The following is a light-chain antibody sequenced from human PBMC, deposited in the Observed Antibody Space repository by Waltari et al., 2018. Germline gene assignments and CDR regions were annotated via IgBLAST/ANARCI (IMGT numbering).Light chain of an antibody. CDR2: GAS. J-gene: IGKJ5*01. Sequence: EIVLTQSPGTLSLSPGERATLSCRASQSVNSNYLAWYQQKPGQAPRLLIYGASFRATGIPDRFSGSGSVTDFTLTISRLEPEDFAVYYCQQYGRPPITLGQGTRLEIK. V-gene: IGKV3-20*01. CDR3: QQYGRPPIT. CDR1: QSVNSNY.